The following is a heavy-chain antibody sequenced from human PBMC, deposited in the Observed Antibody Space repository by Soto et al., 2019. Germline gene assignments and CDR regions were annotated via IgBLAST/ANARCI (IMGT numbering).Heavy chain of an antibody. CDR3: ARGDSSGPLDAFDI. J-gene: IGHJ3*02. Sequence: QVQLQESGPGLVKPSETLSLTCSVSGVSITNYYWSWIRQPPGKGLEWIGYIYFTGTTNYNPSLSSRVAISVDTSKNQYSLKLSSVTAADTAVYYCARGDSSGPLDAFDIWCQGTMVTVSS. V-gene: IGHV4-59*01. CDR2: IYFTGTT. CDR1: GVSITNYY. D-gene: IGHD3-22*01.